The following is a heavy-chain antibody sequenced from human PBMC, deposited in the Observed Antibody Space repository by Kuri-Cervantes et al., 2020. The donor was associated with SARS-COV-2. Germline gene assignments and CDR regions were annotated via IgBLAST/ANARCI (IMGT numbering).Heavy chain of an antibody. D-gene: IGHD1-26*01. CDR2: IYYSGST. J-gene: IGHJ6*03. CDR3: ARNQVGGYYYYYMDV. V-gene: IGHV4-30-4*08. CDR1: GGSISSGDYY. Sequence: SETLSLTCTVSGGSISSGDYYWSWIRQPPGKGLEWIGYIYYSGSTYYNPSLKSRVTISVDTSKNQFSLKLSSVTAADTAVCYCARNQVGGYYYYYMDVWGKGTTVTVSS.